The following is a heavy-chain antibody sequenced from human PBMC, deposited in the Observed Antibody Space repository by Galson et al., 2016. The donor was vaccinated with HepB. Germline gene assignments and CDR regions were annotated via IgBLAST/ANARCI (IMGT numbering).Heavy chain of an antibody. J-gene: IGHJ3*02. CDR2: IIPSTGGT. CDR1: GYTFTDYY. CDR3: ARPNSGGRYMLFAGFDI. Sequence: VSCKASGYTFTDYYLHWVRQAPGHGPEWMGRIIPSTGGTTYAQKFQDRVTMTRDTSISTAYLELSGLKSDDTAVYYCARPNSGGRYMLFAGFDIWGQGTMVTVSS. V-gene: IGHV1-2*06. D-gene: IGHD6-19*01.